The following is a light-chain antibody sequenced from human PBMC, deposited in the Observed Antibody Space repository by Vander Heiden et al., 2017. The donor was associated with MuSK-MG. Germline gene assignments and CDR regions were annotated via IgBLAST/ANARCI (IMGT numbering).Light chain of an antibody. V-gene: IGKV1-39*01. CDR2: AAS. Sequence: DIQMTQSPSSLSASVGDRVTITCRASQSISSYLNWYHQKPGKAPKLLTHAASTLQSGVPSRFSGSGSGTYFTLTISRLQPDDFATYYCQQSDTTPNTFGQGTRLEVK. CDR1: QSISSY. J-gene: IGKJ2*01. CDR3: QQSDTTPNT.